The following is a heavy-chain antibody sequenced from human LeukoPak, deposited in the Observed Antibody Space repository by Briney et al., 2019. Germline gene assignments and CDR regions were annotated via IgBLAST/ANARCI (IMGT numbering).Heavy chain of an antibody. V-gene: IGHV3-33*01. D-gene: IGHD5-12*01. J-gene: IGHJ4*02. CDR3: ARVGGYSGYDPFDY. Sequence: GGSLRLSCAASGFTFSSYGVHWVRQAPGKGLEWVAVIWYDGSNKYYADSVKGRFTISRDNSKNTLYLQMNSLRAEDTAVYYCARVGGYSGYDPFDYWGQGTLVTVSS. CDR1: GFTFSSYG. CDR2: IWYDGSNK.